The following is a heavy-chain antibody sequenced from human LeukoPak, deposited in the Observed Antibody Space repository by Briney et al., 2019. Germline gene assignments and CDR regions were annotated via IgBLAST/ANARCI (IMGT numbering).Heavy chain of an antibody. CDR2: IYYSGST. D-gene: IGHD6-19*01. CDR3: ARDAMYNSRWSYAFDF. V-gene: IGHV4-59*08. J-gene: IGHJ3*01. Sequence: SETLSLTCTVSGGSISSYYWSWIRQPPGRGLEWIGYIYYSGSTNYNPSLKSRVTISVDTSKNQFSLKLSSVTAADTAVYYCARDAMYNSRWSYAFDFWGQGTMVTVSS. CDR1: GGSISSYY.